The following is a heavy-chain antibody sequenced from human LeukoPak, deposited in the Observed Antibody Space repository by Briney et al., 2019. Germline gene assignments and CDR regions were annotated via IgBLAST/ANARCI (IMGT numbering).Heavy chain of an antibody. D-gene: IGHD3-10*01. V-gene: IGHV1-69*06. J-gene: IGHJ4*02. Sequence: SVKVSCKASGGTFSSYAISWVRQAPGQGLEWMGGIIPIFGTANYAQKFQGRVTITADKSTSTAYMELSSLRSEDTAVYYCARGSWFGEGGVVPTFDYWGQGTLVTISS. CDR1: GGTFSSYA. CDR2: IIPIFGTA. CDR3: ARGSWFGEGGVVPTFDY.